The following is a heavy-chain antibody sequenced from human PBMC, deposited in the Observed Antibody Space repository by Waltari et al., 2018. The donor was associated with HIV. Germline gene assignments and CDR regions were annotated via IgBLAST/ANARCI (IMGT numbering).Heavy chain of an antibody. V-gene: IGHV3-7*01. Sequence: EVQLVESGGGFVQHGGSLRLSCAVSGFTVRSSWMTWVRQAPGKGLEWVANIKQDGSEAYYVDSLKGRFTISRDNAKNSLYLQMNSLRAEDTAVYYCARQRGSGSGDYWGRGTLVTVSS. D-gene: IGHD1-26*01. CDR1: GFTVRSSW. CDR2: IKQDGSEA. CDR3: ARQRGSGSGDY. J-gene: IGHJ4*02.